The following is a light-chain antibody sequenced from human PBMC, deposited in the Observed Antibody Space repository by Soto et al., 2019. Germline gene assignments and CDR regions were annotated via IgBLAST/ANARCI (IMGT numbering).Light chain of an antibody. V-gene: IGLV3-25*03. CDR2: KDS. CDR3: QSADSSALSAV. Sequence: SYELTQPPSVSVSPGQTARITCSGDALPKQYAYWYQQKPGQAPVLVIYKDSERPSGIPERFSGSSSGTTVTLTISGVQAEDEADYYCQSADSSALSAVFGGGTKVTVL. CDR1: ALPKQY. J-gene: IGLJ2*01.